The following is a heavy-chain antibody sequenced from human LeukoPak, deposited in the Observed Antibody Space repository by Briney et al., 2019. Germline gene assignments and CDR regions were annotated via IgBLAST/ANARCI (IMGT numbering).Heavy chain of an antibody. Sequence: ASVKVSCKASGYTFTSYYMHWVRQAPGQGLEWMGIINPSGGSTSYAQKFQGRVTMTRDMSTSTVYMELSSLRSEDTAVYYCARVITMVRGVIRNWFDPWGQGTLVTVSS. V-gene: IGHV1-46*01. J-gene: IGHJ5*02. CDR3: ARVITMVRGVIRNWFDP. CDR2: INPSGGST. D-gene: IGHD3-10*01. CDR1: GYTFTSYY.